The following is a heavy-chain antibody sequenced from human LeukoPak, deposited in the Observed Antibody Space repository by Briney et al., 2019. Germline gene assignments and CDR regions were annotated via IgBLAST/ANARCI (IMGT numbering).Heavy chain of an antibody. J-gene: IGHJ2*01. CDR1: GFTFSSYA. V-gene: IGHV3-64*01. CDR3: ARALNYYDSSGYYAPSVNWYFDL. D-gene: IGHD3-22*01. CDR2: ISSNGGST. Sequence: GGSLRLSCAASGFTFSSYAMHWVRQAPGKGLEYVSAISSNGGSTYYANSVKGRFTISRDNAKNSLYLQMNSLRAEDTAVYYCARALNYYDSSGYYAPSVNWYFDLWGRGTLVTVSS.